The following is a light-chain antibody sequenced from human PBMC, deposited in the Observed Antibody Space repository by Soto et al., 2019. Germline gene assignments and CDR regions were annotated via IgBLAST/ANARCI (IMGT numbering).Light chain of an antibody. Sequence: DIVMTQSPDSLAVSLGERATINCKSSQSVLYSSNNKNYLAWYQQKPGQPLKLLIYWASTRESGVPDRFSGSGFGTDFTLTISSLQAEDVAVYYCQQYYSTPPMYTFGQGTKLEIK. CDR3: QQYYSTPPMYT. J-gene: IGKJ2*01. CDR1: QSVLYSSNNKNY. CDR2: WAS. V-gene: IGKV4-1*01.